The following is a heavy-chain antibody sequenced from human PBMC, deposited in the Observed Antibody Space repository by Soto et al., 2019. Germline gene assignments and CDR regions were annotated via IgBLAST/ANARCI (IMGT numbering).Heavy chain of an antibody. V-gene: IGHV3-15*07. CDR1: GFTFSNAW. J-gene: IGHJ4*02. Sequence: EVQLVESGGGLVKPGGSLRLSCAASGFTFSNAWMNWVRQAPGKGLEWVGRIKSKTDGGTTDYAAPVKGRFTISRDDSKNTLYLQMNSRKTEYTAVYYCTTDRLLDPGSGSGYWGQGTLVTVSS. CDR2: IKSKTDGGTT. CDR3: TTDRLLDPGSGSGY. D-gene: IGHD3-10*01.